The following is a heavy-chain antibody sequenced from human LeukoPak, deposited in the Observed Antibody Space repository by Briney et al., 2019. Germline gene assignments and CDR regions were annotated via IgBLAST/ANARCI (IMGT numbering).Heavy chain of an antibody. CDR1: GFTFDEHA. D-gene: IGHD2-15*01. CDR2: ISWNSGSI. V-gene: IGHV3-9*01. J-gene: IGHJ6*03. Sequence: GRSLRLSCAGSGFTFDEHAMHWVGQAPGKGLEWVSGISWNSGSIAYADSVKGRFTISRDNAKSLLFLQMSSLRAADTALYYCVKGHCSSSSCFPNYYYYMDVWGTGTTVAVSS. CDR3: VKGHCSSSSCFPNYYYYMDV.